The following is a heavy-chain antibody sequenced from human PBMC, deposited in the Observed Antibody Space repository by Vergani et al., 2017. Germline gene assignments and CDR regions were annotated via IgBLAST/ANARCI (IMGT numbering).Heavy chain of an antibody. CDR3: AGGVRILIYYYYGMDV. CDR1: GGSISSSSYY. V-gene: IGHV4-39*01. CDR2: IYYSGST. D-gene: IGHD2-8*01. Sequence: QLQLQESGPGLVKPSETLSLTCTVSGGSISSSSYYWGWIRQPPGKGLEWIGSIYYSGSTYYNPSLKSRVTISVDTSKNQFSLKLSSVTAADTAVYYSAGGVRILIYYYYGMDVWGQGTTVTVSS. J-gene: IGHJ6*02.